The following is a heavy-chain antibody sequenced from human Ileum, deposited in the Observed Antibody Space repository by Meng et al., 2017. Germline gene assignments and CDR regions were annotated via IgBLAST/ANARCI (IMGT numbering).Heavy chain of an antibody. V-gene: IGHV4-4*02. CDR3: AREWSGSYRHFDY. Sequence: VQPPGAGPRLVGPSGTPSLTCAVSSGSISTSDWWSWVRQPPGKGLEWIGEIHHSGSTNYNPSLKSRVTISVDKSKNQFSLKLNSVTAADTAVYYCAREWSGSYRHFDYWGQGTLVTVSS. CDR2: IHHSGST. D-gene: IGHD1-26*01. CDR1: SGSISTSDW. J-gene: IGHJ4*02.